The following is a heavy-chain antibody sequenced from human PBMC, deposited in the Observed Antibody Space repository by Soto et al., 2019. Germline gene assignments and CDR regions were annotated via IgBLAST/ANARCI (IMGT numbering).Heavy chain of an antibody. J-gene: IGHJ6*02. D-gene: IGHD1-26*01. CDR3: VKVRGSDFVYFGLDV. V-gene: IGHV3-9*01. Sequence: EVPLVESGGGLVQPGRSLRLSCVASGFTFDDYAMHWVRQTPGTGLEWVSSIDWNGGSTAYADSVKGRFTISRDNARNSLYLQMNVLGPEDTALYSCVKVRGSDFVYFGLDVWGQGTTVTVSS. CDR2: IDWNGGST. CDR1: GFTFDDYA.